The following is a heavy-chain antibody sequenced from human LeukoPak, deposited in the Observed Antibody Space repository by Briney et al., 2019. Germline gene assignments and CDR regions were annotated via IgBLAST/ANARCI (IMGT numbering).Heavy chain of an antibody. D-gene: IGHD1-26*01. J-gene: IGHJ4*02. CDR2: ISWNSGSI. CDR1: GFTFDDYA. V-gene: IGHV3-9*01. Sequence: GGSLRLSCAASGFTFDDYAVHWVRQAPGKGLEWVSGISWNSGSIGYADSVKGRFTISRDNAKNSLYLQMNSLRAEDTALYYCAKDLYSGSYWELDYWGQGTLVTVSS. CDR3: AKDLYSGSYWELDY.